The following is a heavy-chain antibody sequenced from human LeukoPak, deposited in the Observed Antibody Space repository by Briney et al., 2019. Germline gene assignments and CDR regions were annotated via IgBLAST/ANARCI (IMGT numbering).Heavy chain of an antibody. CDR2: ISYDGKNE. CDR3: AKQMAVDYFDY. D-gene: IGHD5-24*01. Sequence: PGGSLRLSCAASGFTFSNFGMHWVRQAPGKGLEWVAVISYDGKNEYYTDSVKGRFTISRDNAKNTLYLQMNSLRAEDTAVYYCAKQMAVDYFDYWGQETLVTVSS. V-gene: IGHV3-30*18. CDR1: GFTFSNFG. J-gene: IGHJ4*02.